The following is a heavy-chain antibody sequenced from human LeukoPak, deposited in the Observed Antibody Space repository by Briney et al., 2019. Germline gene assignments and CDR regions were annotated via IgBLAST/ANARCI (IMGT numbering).Heavy chain of an antibody. J-gene: IGHJ3*02. V-gene: IGHV3-7*01. D-gene: IGHD3-22*01. Sequence: GGSLRLSCVASGFKFNNYWMNWVRQAPGKGLEWVANIKQDSSEEHYVDSVRGRFAISRDNAKNSLYLQMNSLRVEDTAVYYCTTVTYYCDSSGYPYAFDIWGQGTMVTVSS. CDR2: IKQDSSEE. CDR3: TTVTYYCDSSGYPYAFDI. CDR1: GFKFNNYW.